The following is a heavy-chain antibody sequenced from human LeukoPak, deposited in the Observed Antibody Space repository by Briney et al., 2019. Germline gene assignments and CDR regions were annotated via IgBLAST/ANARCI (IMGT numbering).Heavy chain of an antibody. V-gene: IGHV3-48*04. D-gene: IGHD5-18*01. CDR1: GFTFSSYS. Sequence: GGFLRLSCAASGFTFSSYSMNWVRQAPGKGLEWVSYISSSSSTIYYADSVKGRFTISRDNAKNSLYLQMNSLRAEDTAVYYCARTRGYRSEGWGQGTLVTVSS. CDR3: ARTRGYRSEG. J-gene: IGHJ4*02. CDR2: ISSSSSTI.